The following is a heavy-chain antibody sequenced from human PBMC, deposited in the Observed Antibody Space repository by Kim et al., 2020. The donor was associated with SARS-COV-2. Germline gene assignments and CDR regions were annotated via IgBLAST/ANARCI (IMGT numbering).Heavy chain of an antibody. V-gene: IGHV1-3*01. CDR3: LGGYYFDY. CDR2: IDCGNGNT. J-gene: IGHJ4*02. CDR1: GHTFTRDS. Sequence: ASVKVSCKTSGHTFTRDSIHWVRQAPGQRLEWMGGIDCGNGNTIYSPKFQGRVTLSTDTSASTGYMELSSLRSEDSAVYFCLGGYYFDYWAREPWSPSPQ. D-gene: IGHD2-15*01.